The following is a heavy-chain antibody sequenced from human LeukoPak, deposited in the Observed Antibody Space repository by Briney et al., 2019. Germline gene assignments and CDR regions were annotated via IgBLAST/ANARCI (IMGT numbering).Heavy chain of an antibody. Sequence: GGSLRLSCAASEFTFDDYAMHWVRQAPGKGLEWVSGITWNSGTIGYADSVKGRFTISRDNAKNSLYLQMNSLRAEDTALYYCTKDITFGSGGGIDYWGQGALVTVSS. CDR2: ITWNSGTI. V-gene: IGHV3-9*01. D-gene: IGHD3-10*01. CDR1: EFTFDDYA. J-gene: IGHJ4*02. CDR3: TKDITFGSGGGIDY.